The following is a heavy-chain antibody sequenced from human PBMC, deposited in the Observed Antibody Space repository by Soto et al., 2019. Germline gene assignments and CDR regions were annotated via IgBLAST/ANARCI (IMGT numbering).Heavy chain of an antibody. D-gene: IGHD2-2*02. V-gene: IGHV1-3*01. CDR3: ASSPRGAAILCHFDY. CDR2: INAGNGNT. Sequence: ASVKVSCKASGYTFTSYAMHCVRQAPGQRLEWMGWINAGNGNTKYSQKFQGRVTITRDTSASTAYMELSSLRSEDTAVYYCASSPRGAAILCHFDYWGQGTLVTVSS. J-gene: IGHJ4*02. CDR1: GYTFTSYA.